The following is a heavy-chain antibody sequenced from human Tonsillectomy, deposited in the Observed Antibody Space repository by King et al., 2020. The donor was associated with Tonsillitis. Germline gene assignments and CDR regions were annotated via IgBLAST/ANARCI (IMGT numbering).Heavy chain of an antibody. Sequence: VQLVESGGGLVKPGGSLRLSCAASGFTFSSYSMNWVRQAPGKGLEWVSSISSSSSYIYYADLVKGRFTISRDNAKNSLYLQMSSLKDEDTAVYYCPSDHSAYSSGPDGFDFWGQGAMVTVSS. J-gene: IGHJ3*01. CDR3: PSDHSAYSSGPDGFDF. CDR1: GFTFSSYS. V-gene: IGHV3-21*01. CDR2: ISSSSSYI. D-gene: IGHD3-22*01.